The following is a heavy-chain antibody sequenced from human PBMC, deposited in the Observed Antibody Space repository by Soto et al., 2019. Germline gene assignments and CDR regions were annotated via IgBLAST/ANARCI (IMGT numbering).Heavy chain of an antibody. D-gene: IGHD3-10*01. Sequence: PGGSLRLSCAASGVAFSSYSMNCVRQATGKGLEWVSAIGTAGDTHYSGSVKGRFTISRENAKNSLYLQINSLRAGDTAVYYCARGEYYYGSGRWYYYGMDVWGQGTTVTVSS. CDR1: GVAFSSYS. J-gene: IGHJ6*02. CDR2: IGTAGDT. CDR3: ARGEYYYGSGRWYYYGMDV. V-gene: IGHV3-13*01.